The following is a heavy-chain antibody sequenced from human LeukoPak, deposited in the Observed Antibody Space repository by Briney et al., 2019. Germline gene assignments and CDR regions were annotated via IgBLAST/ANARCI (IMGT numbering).Heavy chain of an antibody. CDR3: ARTRLLGHYFYGMDV. Sequence: GESLKISCNGSGYXFTSYWICWVRQMPGKGLEWMGIIYPGDSDTRYSPSFQGRVTISADKSISTAYVQWSSLKVSDTAMYYCARTRLLGHYFYGMDVWGQGTTVTVSS. CDR1: GYXFTSYW. D-gene: IGHD3-16*01. CDR2: IYPGDSDT. J-gene: IGHJ6*02. V-gene: IGHV5-51*01.